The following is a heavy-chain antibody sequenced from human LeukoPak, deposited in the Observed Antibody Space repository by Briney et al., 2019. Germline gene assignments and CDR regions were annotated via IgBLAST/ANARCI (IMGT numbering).Heavy chain of an antibody. Sequence: GGSLRLSCAASGFTFSDYYMSWSRQAPGKGLEWVSYISSSGSTIYYADSVKGRFTISRDNAKNSLYLQMNSLRAEDTAVYYCARGGVVVVAATLYGMDVWGQGTTVTVSS. V-gene: IGHV3-11*01. J-gene: IGHJ6*02. D-gene: IGHD2-15*01. CDR3: ARGGVVVVAATLYGMDV. CDR1: GFTFSDYY. CDR2: ISSSGSTI.